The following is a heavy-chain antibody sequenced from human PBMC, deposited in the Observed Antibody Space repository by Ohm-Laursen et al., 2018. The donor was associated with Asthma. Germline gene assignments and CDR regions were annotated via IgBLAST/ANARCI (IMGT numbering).Heavy chain of an antibody. Sequence: SLRLSCAASGYTFSRYNIHWVRQIPGKGLEWVASISTASSFIYYADSVRGRFTTSRDNARNSVYLQMNSLRAEDTALYYCARIGSEWELPGREYSLHYWGEGTLVTVSS. CDR1: GYTFSRYN. J-gene: IGHJ1*01. CDR2: ISTASSFI. V-gene: IGHV3-21*01. CDR3: ARIGSEWELPGREYSLHY. D-gene: IGHD1-26*01.